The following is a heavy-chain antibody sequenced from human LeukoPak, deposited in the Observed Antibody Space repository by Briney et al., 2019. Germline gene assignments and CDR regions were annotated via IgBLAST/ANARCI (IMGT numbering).Heavy chain of an antibody. D-gene: IGHD1-14*01. J-gene: IGHJ5*02. Sequence: GEPLKISCAISGYNFATNWIAWVRQMPGKGLEYMGIIYPSDSHTRYSPSFQGQVTISADKSLRTAYLQWTSLKVSDTAMYYCARRAVAPPDNWFDTWGQGTLVTVFS. CDR3: ARRAVAPPDNWFDT. CDR2: IYPSDSHT. CDR1: GYNFATNW. V-gene: IGHV5-51*01.